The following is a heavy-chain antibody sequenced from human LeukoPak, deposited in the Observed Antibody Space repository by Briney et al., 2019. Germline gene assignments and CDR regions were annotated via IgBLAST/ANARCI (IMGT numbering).Heavy chain of an antibody. Sequence: PGGSLRLSCAASGFTLSTYSMSWVRQAPGKGLEWVSSVSSSSSIIYYSDSVKGRFTISRDNAKNSLYLQMNSLRDEDTAVYYCAREEGYCSGGSFYTWYYMDVWGKGTTVTVSS. J-gene: IGHJ6*03. V-gene: IGHV3-48*02. CDR2: VSSSSSII. CDR3: AREEGYCSGGSFYTWYYMDV. CDR1: GFTLSTYS. D-gene: IGHD2-15*01.